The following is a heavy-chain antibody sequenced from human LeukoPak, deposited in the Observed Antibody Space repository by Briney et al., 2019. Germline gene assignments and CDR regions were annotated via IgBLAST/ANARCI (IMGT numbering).Heavy chain of an antibody. J-gene: IGHJ4*02. V-gene: IGHV4-39*01. D-gene: IGHD5-18*01. CDR1: GGSISSSNYY. Sequence: SETLSLTCTVSGGSISSSNYYWGWIRQPPGKGLEWIGSIFYSGNTYYNPSLKSRVTISVDTSKNQFSLRLSSVTAADTAVYYCARLGGYSYGSSYYFDYWGQGTLVTVSS. CDR2: IFYSGNT. CDR3: ARLGGYSYGSSYYFDY.